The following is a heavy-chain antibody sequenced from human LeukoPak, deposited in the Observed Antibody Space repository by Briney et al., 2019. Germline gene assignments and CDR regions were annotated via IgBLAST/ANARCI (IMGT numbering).Heavy chain of an antibody. Sequence: ASVKVSCKTSAYIFTSYGIAWVRQAPGQGLEWMGWIFTYNSNTNYAQKLQGRVTMTTDTSTSTAYMELRSLRSDDTAVYYCARRDIAVALDAFDIWGQGTMVTVSS. CDR1: AYIFTSYG. D-gene: IGHD6-19*01. CDR3: ARRDIAVALDAFDI. CDR2: IFTYNSNT. J-gene: IGHJ3*02. V-gene: IGHV1-18*01.